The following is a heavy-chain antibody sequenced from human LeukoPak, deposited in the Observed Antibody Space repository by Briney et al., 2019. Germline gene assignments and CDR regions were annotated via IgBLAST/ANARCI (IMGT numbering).Heavy chain of an antibody. CDR1: GFSVTNNY. CDR2: FYVGGAT. D-gene: IGHD2-15*01. CDR3: AKETDIVVVVAATFFDY. J-gene: IGHJ4*02. V-gene: IGHV3-53*01. Sequence: GGSLRLSCAVSGFSVTNNYMSWVRQAPGKGLEWVSVFYVGGATYYADSVKGRFTISRDNSENTLYLQMKSLRAEDTAVYYCAKETDIVVVVAATFFDYWGQGTLVTVSS.